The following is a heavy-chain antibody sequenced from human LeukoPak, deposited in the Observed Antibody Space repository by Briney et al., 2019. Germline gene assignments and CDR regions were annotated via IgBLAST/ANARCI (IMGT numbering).Heavy chain of an antibody. D-gene: IGHD7-27*01. Sequence: GRSLRLSCAASGFTVSSNYMSWVRQAPGKGLLWVSRMNSDGRITTYEDSVKGRFTISRDNAKNTLFLQMNSLRAEDTAVYYCVRALLGTSDSWGQGTLVTVSS. V-gene: IGHV3-74*01. J-gene: IGHJ4*02. CDR3: VRALLGTSDS. CDR2: MNSDGRIT. CDR1: GFTVSSNY.